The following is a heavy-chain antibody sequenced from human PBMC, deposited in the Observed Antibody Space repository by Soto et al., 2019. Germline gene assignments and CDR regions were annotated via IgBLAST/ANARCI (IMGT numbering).Heavy chain of an antibody. D-gene: IGHD5-18*01. J-gene: IGHJ4*02. CDR3: AHRPRIQLWSAYFDY. Sequence: QITLKESGPTLVKPTQTLTLTCTFSGFSLSTSGVGVGWIRQPPGKALEWLALIYWNDDKRYTPSLKSRLTITKDTSKNQVVLTMTNMDPVDTATYYCAHRPRIQLWSAYFDYWGQGSLVTVSS. CDR2: IYWNDDK. V-gene: IGHV2-5*01. CDR1: GFSLSTSGVG.